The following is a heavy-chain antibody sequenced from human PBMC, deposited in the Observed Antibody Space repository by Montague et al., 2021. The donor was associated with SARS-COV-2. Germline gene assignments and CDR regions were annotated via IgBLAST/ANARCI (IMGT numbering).Heavy chain of an antibody. CDR3: ARGGGDYNYGLDV. V-gene: IGHV4-59*01. D-gene: IGHD2-21*01. CDR1: GGSISNYY. Sequence: SETLSLTCTVSGGSISNYYWSWIRQPPGRGLEWIGYIYYSGSTDYSPSLKSRVTISLDTSKNQFSLKVTSVTAADTAVYYCARGGGDYNYGLDVWGPGTTVTVS. CDR2: IYYSGST. J-gene: IGHJ6*02.